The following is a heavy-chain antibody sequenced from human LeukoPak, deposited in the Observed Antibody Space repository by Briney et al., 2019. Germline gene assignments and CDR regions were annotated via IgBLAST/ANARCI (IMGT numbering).Heavy chain of an antibody. D-gene: IGHD2/OR15-2a*01. CDR3: ARGHPSTYSSWWFDP. Sequence: ASVKVSCKTSGYTFTDYYVHWVRQAPGQGLEWMGWVITDSGGTKYAENFQGRVTMTRDTAISTAYMELSRLRPEDTAVYYCARGHPSTYSSWWFDPWGQGTLVTVSS. V-gene: IGHV1-2*02. J-gene: IGHJ5*02. CDR1: GYTFTDYY. CDR2: VITDSGGT.